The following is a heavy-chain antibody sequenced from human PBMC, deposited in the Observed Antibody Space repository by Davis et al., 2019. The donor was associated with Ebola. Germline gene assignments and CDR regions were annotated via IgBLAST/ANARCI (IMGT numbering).Heavy chain of an antibody. Sequence: GGSLRLSCAASGFVFRNYVMSWVRQAPGKGLEWVSTLGTSADTYYADSVKGRFTISRDNSKNTLYLQMNGLRVEDTAIYYCARGPVNWGFGYWGQGTLVTVSS. V-gene: IGHV3-23*01. CDR1: GFVFRNYV. CDR3: ARGPVNWGFGY. J-gene: IGHJ4*02. D-gene: IGHD7-27*01. CDR2: LGTSADT.